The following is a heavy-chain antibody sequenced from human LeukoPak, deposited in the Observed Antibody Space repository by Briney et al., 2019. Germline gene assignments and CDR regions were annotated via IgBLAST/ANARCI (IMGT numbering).Heavy chain of an antibody. D-gene: IGHD3-10*01. Sequence: ASVKDSCKASGYTFTSYYMHWVRQAPGQGLEWMGIINPSGGSTSYAQKFQGRVTMTRDMSTSTVYMELSSLRSEDTAVYYCASPHGAAHAFDIWGQGTMVTVSS. CDR1: GYTFTSYY. CDR2: INPSGGST. V-gene: IGHV1-46*01. J-gene: IGHJ3*02. CDR3: ASPHGAAHAFDI.